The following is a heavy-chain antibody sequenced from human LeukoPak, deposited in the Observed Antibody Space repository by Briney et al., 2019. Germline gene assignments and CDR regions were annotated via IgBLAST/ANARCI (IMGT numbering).Heavy chain of an antibody. CDR3: ARRHDYSMFPYYYYYMDV. CDR2: INSDGSIT. V-gene: IGHV3-74*01. Sequence: GGSLRLSCAASVFTFRSYWMHWVRQAPGKVLVLVSRINSDGSITSYADSVKGRVTISRDNAKNTRYLQMNSLRAGDTAVYYCARRHDYSMFPYYYYYMDVWGKGTTVTVSS. J-gene: IGHJ6*03. D-gene: IGHD4-11*01. CDR1: VFTFRSYW.